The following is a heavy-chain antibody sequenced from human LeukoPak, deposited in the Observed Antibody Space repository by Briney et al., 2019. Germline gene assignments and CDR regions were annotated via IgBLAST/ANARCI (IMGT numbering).Heavy chain of an antibody. Sequence: SETLSLTCAVYGGSFSGYYWSWIRRPPGKGLEWIGEINHSGSTNYNLSLKSRVTISVDTSKNQFSLKLSSVTAADTAVYYCARGRQLVRRYYFDYWGQGTLVTVSS. CDR3: ARGRQLVRRYYFDY. CDR1: GGSFSGYY. V-gene: IGHV4-34*01. J-gene: IGHJ4*02. D-gene: IGHD6-13*01. CDR2: INHSGST.